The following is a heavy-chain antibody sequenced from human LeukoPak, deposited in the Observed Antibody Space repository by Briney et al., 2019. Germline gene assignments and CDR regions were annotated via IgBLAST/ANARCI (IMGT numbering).Heavy chain of an antibody. D-gene: IGHD2-21*02. CDR1: GFTVSSNY. V-gene: IGHV4-34*01. J-gene: IGHJ4*02. CDR3: ARGRRDFGGDYYFDY. CDR2: INHSGST. Sequence: PGGSLRLSCAASGFTVSSNYMSWVRQAPGKGLEWIGEINHSGSTNYNPSLKSRVTMSVDTSKNQFSLKLSSVTAADTAVYYCARGRRDFGGDYYFDYWGQGTLVTVSS.